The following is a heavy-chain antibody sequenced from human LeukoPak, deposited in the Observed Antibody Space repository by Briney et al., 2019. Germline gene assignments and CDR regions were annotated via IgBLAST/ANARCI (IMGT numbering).Heavy chain of an antibody. CDR2: INTYNGNT. CDR1: GYTFTSYG. CDR3: ARNSHGYSSGWLQFNFDY. Sequence: ASVKVSCKTSGYTFTSYGITWVRQAPGQGLEWMGWINTYNGNTNYAQKLQGRVTMTTDTSTSTAYMELRSLRSDDTAVYYCARNSHGYSSGWLQFNFDYWGQGTLVTVSS. D-gene: IGHD6-19*01. J-gene: IGHJ4*02. V-gene: IGHV1-18*01.